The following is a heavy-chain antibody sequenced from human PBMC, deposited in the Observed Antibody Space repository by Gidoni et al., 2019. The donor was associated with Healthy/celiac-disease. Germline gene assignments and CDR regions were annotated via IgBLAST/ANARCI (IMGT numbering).Heavy chain of an antibody. Sequence: EVQLVESGGGLVQPGRSLRLSCAASGFTFADYAMHWVRQAPGKGLEWVSVISWNSGSICYADSVKGRFTISRDNAKNSLYLQMNSLRAEDTALYYCAKDMQYYDSSGYYSWYFDLWGRGTLVTVSS. J-gene: IGHJ2*01. D-gene: IGHD3-22*01. V-gene: IGHV3-9*01. CDR3: AKDMQYYDSSGYYSWYFDL. CDR2: ISWNSGSI. CDR1: GFTFADYA.